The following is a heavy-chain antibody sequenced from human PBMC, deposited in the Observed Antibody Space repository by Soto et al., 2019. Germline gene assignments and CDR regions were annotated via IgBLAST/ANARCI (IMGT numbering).Heavy chain of an antibody. CDR1: GYTFTGYY. J-gene: IGHJ4*02. D-gene: IGHD6-13*01. Sequence: ASVKVSCKSSGYTFTGYYMHWARQAPGQGLEWMGWINPNSGGTNYAQKFQGWVTMTRDTSISTACMELSRLRSDDTAVYYCARDEGSSFDYWGQGTLVTVSS. CDR3: ARDEGSSFDY. CDR2: INPNSGGT. V-gene: IGHV1-2*04.